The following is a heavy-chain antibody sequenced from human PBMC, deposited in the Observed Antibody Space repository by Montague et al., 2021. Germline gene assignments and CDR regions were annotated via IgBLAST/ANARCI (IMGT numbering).Heavy chain of an antibody. D-gene: IGHD3-9*01. J-gene: IGHJ3*01. CDR1: GSAVSASY. CDR2: IYVGGAT. Sequence: SLRLSCPASGSAVSASYMDWLRQSPGKGPEWVAYIYVGGATYYRDSVQGRFTISRDHVKNTLYLQMNSLRVEDTATYYCVRETDWTFDVWGQGTVVTVSS. CDR3: VRETDWTFDV. V-gene: IGHV3-53*01.